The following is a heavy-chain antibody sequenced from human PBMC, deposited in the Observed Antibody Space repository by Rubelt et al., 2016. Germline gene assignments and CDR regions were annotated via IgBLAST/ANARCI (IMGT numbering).Heavy chain of an antibody. D-gene: IGHD6-13*01. CDR2: INHSGST. CDR3: ARGQRYSIGPAVY. J-gene: IGHJ4*02. V-gene: IGHV4-34*01. Sequence: QVQLQQWGAGLLKPSETLSLTCAVYGGSFSGYYWSWIRQPPGKGLEWIGEINHSGSTNYNPSLKSRVTISVDTSKNQVSQKLSSVTAADTAVYYCARGQRYSIGPAVYWGQGTLVTVSS. CDR1: GGSFSGYY.